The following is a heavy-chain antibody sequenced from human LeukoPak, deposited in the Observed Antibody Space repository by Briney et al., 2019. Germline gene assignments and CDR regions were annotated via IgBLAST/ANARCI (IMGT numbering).Heavy chain of an antibody. CDR1: GFTFSSSA. CDR2: ISSGGSTT. J-gene: IGHJ4*02. V-gene: IGHV3-23*01. Sequence: QPGESLRLSCAASGFTFSSSAISWVRQAPGKGLEWVSAISSGGSTTYYADSVKGRFTISRDNSKNTLLLQMNSLRAEDTALYYCAKGYVTTGYFDYWGQGTLVTVSS. CDR3: AKGYVTTGYFDY. D-gene: IGHD3-16*01.